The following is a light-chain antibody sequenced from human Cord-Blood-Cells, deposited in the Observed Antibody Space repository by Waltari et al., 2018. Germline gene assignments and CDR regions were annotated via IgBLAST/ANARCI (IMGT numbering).Light chain of an antibody. CDR1: SLRSYY. J-gene: IGLJ3*02. Sequence: SSELTQDPAVSVALGQTVRITSQGESLRSYYASRYQQKPGQAPVPVIYGKNNRRSGIPDRFSGSSSGNTASLTITGAQAEDEADYYCNSRDSSGNHWVFGGGTKLTVL. CDR2: GKN. CDR3: NSRDSSGNHWV. V-gene: IGLV3-19*01.